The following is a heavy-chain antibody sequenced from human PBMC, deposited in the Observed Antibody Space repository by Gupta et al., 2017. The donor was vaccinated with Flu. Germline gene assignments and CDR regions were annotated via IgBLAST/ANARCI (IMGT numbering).Heavy chain of an antibody. CDR3: ARDRDGTKAFDI. Sequence: GAYDWSWIRQHPGKGLEWIAYIDDSGSTYYNPSLKSRVTISVDTSKNQFSLKLHSVTAADTAVYYCARDRDGTKAFDIWGQGTLVTVSS. V-gene: IGHV4-31*02. CDR1: GAYD. J-gene: IGHJ3*02. CDR2: IDDSGST.